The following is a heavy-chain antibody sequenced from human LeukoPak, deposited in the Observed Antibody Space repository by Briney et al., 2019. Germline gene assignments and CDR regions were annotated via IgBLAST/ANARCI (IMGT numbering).Heavy chain of an antibody. CDR3: ARTYYDYVWGSYRRYYFDY. CDR2: INHSGST. J-gene: IGHJ4*02. V-gene: IGHV4-34*01. Sequence: SETLSLTCAVYGGSFSAYYWSWIRQPPGKGLEWIGEINHSGSTDYNPSLKSRVTISVDTSKNHFSLKLTSVTAADTAVYFCARTYYDYVWGSYRRYYFDYWGQGTLVTVSS. CDR1: GGSFSAYY. D-gene: IGHD3-16*02.